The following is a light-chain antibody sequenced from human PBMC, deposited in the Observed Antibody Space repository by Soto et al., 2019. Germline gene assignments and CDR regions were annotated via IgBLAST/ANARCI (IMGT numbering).Light chain of an antibody. J-gene: IGKJ1*01. CDR2: DAS. V-gene: IGKV1-5*01. Sequence: QMCLYPSTLSASVVDRVTITCRASQSISSWLAWYQQKPGKAHKLLIYDASSLESGVPSRFSGSGSGTEFTLTICSLQPDDFATYYCQQSGFFPWRFGRGGKLDI. CDR1: QSISSW. CDR3: QQSGFFPWR.